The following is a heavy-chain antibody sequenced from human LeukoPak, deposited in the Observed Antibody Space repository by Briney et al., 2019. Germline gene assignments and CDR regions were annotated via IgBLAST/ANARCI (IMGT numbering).Heavy chain of an antibody. CDR3: ARDDPYDFWSGLQLLDV. V-gene: IGHV3-11*01. CDR2: ISSSGSTI. CDR1: GFTFSDYY. Sequence: GGSLRLSCAASGFTFSDYYMSWIRQAPGKGLEWVSYISSSGSTIYYADSVKGRFTISRDNAKNSLYLQMNSLRAEDTAVYYCARDDPYDFWSGLQLLDVWGQGTLVTVSS. J-gene: IGHJ4*02. D-gene: IGHD3-3*01.